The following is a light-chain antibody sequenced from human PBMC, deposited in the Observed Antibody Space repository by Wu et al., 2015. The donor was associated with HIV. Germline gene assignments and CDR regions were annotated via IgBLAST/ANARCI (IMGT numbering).Light chain of an antibody. CDR3: HQYNSHWT. V-gene: IGKV1-9*01. J-gene: IGKJ1*01. Sequence: DIQLTQSPSFLSASIGERVTITCRASQGIGSYLAWYQQKPGKVPKLLIYAASILQSGVPSRFSGSGSGTKFTLTISSLQPDDFATYYCHQYNSHWTFGQGTKVEIK. CDR2: AAS. CDR1: QGIGSY.